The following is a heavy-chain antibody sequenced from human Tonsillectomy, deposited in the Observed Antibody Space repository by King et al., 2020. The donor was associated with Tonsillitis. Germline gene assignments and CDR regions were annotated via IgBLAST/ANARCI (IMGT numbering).Heavy chain of an antibody. CDR1: GFTFSSYG. Sequence: VQLVESGGGVVQPGRSLRLSCAASGFTFSSYGMHWVRQAPGKGLEWVAVIWYDGSNKYYADSVKGRFTISRDNSKNTLYLQMNSLRAEDTAVYYCARDRAAWYFDYWGQGTLVTVSS. D-gene: IGHD2-15*01. J-gene: IGHJ4*02. CDR2: IWYDGSNK. CDR3: ARDRAAWYFDY. V-gene: IGHV3-33*01.